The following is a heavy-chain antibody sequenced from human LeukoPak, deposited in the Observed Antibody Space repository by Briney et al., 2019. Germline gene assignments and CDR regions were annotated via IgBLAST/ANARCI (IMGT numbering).Heavy chain of an antibody. J-gene: IGHJ4*02. Sequence: GGSLRLSCAASGFTFSNYWMPWVRQAPGKGLVWVSRINIDGSGTNYADSVKGRFTISRDNAKDSLYLQMNSLKAEDTAVYYCARIGSSSSWYVLSYFDYWGQGTLVTVSS. CDR3: ARIGSSSSWYVLSYFDY. CDR1: GFTFSNYW. CDR2: INIDGSGT. V-gene: IGHV3-74*01. D-gene: IGHD6-13*01.